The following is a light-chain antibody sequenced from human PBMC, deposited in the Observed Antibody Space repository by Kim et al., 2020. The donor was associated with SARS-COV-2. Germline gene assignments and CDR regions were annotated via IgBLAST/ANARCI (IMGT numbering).Light chain of an antibody. CDR1: QCIRSD. CDR3: VQDYSYPLT. CDR2: SAS. J-gene: IGKJ4*01. Sequence: AIQVTQSPSSLSASVGDRVTITCRASQCIRSDLGWYQQKPGTPPKPLIHSASTLERGVPSRFSGRGSGSDFTLTISSLQPEDFATYYCVQDYSYPLTFGGGTKVDIK. V-gene: IGKV1-6*02.